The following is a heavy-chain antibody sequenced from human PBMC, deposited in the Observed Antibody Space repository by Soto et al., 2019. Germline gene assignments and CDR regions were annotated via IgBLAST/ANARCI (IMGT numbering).Heavy chain of an antibody. D-gene: IGHD2-2*01. J-gene: IGHJ6*02. CDR1: GGTFSSYA. CDR3: ARLHCISTSCYLLPIYGMDV. Sequence: QVQLVQSGAEVKKPGSSVKVSCKASGGTFSSYAISWVRQAPGQGLEWMGGIIPIFGTANYAQKFQGRVTITADESTSTAYMELSSLRSEDTAVYYCARLHCISTSCYLLPIYGMDVWGQGTTVTVSS. CDR2: IIPIFGTA. V-gene: IGHV1-69*12.